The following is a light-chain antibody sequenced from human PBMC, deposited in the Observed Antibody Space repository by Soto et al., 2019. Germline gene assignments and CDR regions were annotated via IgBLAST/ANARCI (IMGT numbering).Light chain of an antibody. Sequence: DIQVTQSPSSVSASVGDRVTITCRASQDIAAYLAWYQHKPGRAPELLIHAASSLQSGVPSRFSGSGSGTDFTLTINSLQPEDFATYYCQQAYSFPITFGQGTRLAIK. J-gene: IGKJ5*01. CDR3: QQAYSFPIT. CDR2: AAS. CDR1: QDIAAY. V-gene: IGKV1D-12*01.